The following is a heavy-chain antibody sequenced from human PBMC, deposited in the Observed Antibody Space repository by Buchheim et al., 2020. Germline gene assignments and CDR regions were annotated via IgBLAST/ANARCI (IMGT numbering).Heavy chain of an antibody. Sequence: QVQLVESGGGVVQPGRSLRLSCAASGFTFSSYAMHWVRQAPGKGLEWVAVISYDGSNKYYADSVKGRFTISRDNSKNTLYLQMNSLRVEDTAVYYCARARWGGTGPDYWGQGTL. CDR2: ISYDGSNK. J-gene: IGHJ4*02. CDR3: ARARWGGTGPDY. V-gene: IGHV3-30*04. D-gene: IGHD1-1*01. CDR1: GFTFSSYA.